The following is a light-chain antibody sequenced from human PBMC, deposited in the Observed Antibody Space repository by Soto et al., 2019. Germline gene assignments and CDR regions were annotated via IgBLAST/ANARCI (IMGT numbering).Light chain of an antibody. V-gene: IGLV2-14*01. Sequence: QSALTQAAAVSGTDGQSITISCTGTSSDVGGYNYVSWYRHHPGNAPKLIIYEVRNRPSGVSNRLSGSKSGNTASLTISGLQAEDEADYYCSSYTSGTTPYVFGTGTKVTVL. J-gene: IGLJ1*01. CDR1: SSDVGGYNY. CDR3: SSYTSGTTPYV. CDR2: EVR.